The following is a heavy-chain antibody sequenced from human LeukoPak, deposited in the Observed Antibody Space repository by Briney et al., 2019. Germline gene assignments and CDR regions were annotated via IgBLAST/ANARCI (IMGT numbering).Heavy chain of an antibody. CDR2: INADSGNT. V-gene: IGHV1-18*04. CDR3: ARDEVSGGWYNH. J-gene: IGHJ4*02. Sequence: ASVKVSCKASGYTFTSHGFSWLRQAPGQGLEWMGWINADSGNTNYAQKLQGRVTLTTDTSTNTAYMELRSLRPDDTAVYYCARDEVSGGWYNHWGQGTLVTVSS. CDR1: GYTFTSHG. D-gene: IGHD6-19*01.